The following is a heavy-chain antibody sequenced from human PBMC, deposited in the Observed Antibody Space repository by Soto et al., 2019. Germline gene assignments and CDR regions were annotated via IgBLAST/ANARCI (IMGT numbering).Heavy chain of an antibody. Sequence: SETLSLTCAFSSGSISSSNWWSWVRQPPGKGLEWIGEIYHSGSTNYNPSLKSRVTISVDKSKNQFSLKLSSVTAADTAVYYCAREGCSGGSCPFDYWGQGTLVTAPQ. D-gene: IGHD2-15*01. J-gene: IGHJ4*02. CDR1: SGSISSSNW. CDR2: IYHSGST. V-gene: IGHV4-4*02. CDR3: AREGCSGGSCPFDY.